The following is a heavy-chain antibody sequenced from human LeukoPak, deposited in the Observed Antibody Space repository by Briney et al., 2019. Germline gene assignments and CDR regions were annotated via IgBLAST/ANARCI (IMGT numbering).Heavy chain of an antibody. CDR2: ISSSSSYI. J-gene: IGHJ6*02. V-gene: IGHV3-21*01. CDR1: GFTFSSYS. Sequence: GGSLRLSCAASGFTFSSYSMNWVRQAPGKGLEWVSSISSSSSYIYYADSVKGRFTISRDNAKNSLYLQMNSLRAEDTAVYYCARDHYGCSSTRCSAADYYYGMDVWGQGTTVTVSS. D-gene: IGHD2-2*01. CDR3: ARDHYGCSSTRCSAADYYYGMDV.